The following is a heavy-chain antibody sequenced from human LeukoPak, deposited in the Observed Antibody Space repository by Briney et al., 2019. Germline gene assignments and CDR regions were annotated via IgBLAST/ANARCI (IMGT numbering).Heavy chain of an antibody. V-gene: IGHV3-11*04. J-gene: IGHJ3*02. D-gene: IGHD3-22*01. CDR3: ARDRDPGIYYYDRSGLGRDAFDI. Sequence: PGGSLRLSCAASGFTFSDYYMSWIRQAPGKGLEWVSYISSSGSTIYYADSVKGRFTISRDNAKNSLYLQMNSLRAEDTALYYCARDRDPGIYYYDRSGLGRDAFDIWGQGTLVTVSS. CDR2: ISSSGSTI. CDR1: GFTFSDYY.